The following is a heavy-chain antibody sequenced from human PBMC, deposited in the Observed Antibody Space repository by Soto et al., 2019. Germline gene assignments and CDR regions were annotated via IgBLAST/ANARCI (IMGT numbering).Heavy chain of an antibody. CDR1: SFSLSTSGVG. CDR2: VYWDDDK. D-gene: IGHD3-22*01. CDR3: ALLSYYYDSSGYYRFDY. Sequence: QITLKESGPTLVKSTQTLTLTFTFSSFSLSTSGVGVGWIRQPPGKALERLALVYWDDDKRYSPSLNSRVTITKDTSKHQVVLTMTNVDTVDTAKNYCALLSYYYDSSGYYRFDYWGQGTLVTVSS. J-gene: IGHJ4*02. V-gene: IGHV2-5*02.